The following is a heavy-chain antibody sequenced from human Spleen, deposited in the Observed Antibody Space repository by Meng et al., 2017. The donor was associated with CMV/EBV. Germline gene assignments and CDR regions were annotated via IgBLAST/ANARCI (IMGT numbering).Heavy chain of an antibody. D-gene: IGHD3-10*01. J-gene: IGHJ4*02. CDR1: GFTFSSYA. CDR3: AKGPGLFRGGEYYFDY. V-gene: IGHV3-23*01. Sequence: GESLKISCAASGFTFSSYAMSWVRQAPGKGLEWVSGISASGGSAYSADFVKGRFTISRDNSRNTLYLQMNSLRAEDTAVYYCAKGPGLFRGGEYYFDYWGQGTLVTVSS. CDR2: ISASGGSA.